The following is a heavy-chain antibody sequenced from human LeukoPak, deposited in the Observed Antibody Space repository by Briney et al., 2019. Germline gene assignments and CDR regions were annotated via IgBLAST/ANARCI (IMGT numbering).Heavy chain of an antibody. CDR3: ARGASYSSGWYAVDY. V-gene: IGHV3-21*01. J-gene: IGHJ4*02. CDR1: GFTFSSYS. CDR2: ISSSSSYI. D-gene: IGHD6-19*01. Sequence: GRSLRLSCAASGFTFSSYSMNWVRQAPGKGLEWVSSISSSSSYIYYADSVKGRFTISRDNAKNSLYLQMNSLRAEDTAVYYCARGASYSSGWYAVDYWGQGTLVTVSS.